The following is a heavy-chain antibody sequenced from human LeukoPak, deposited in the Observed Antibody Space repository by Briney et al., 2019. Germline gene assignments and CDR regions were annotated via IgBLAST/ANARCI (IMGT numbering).Heavy chain of an antibody. CDR2: IYYSGST. D-gene: IGHD3-22*01. CDR1: GGSISSGGYY. V-gene: IGHV4-31*03. Sequence: SRTLSLTCTVSGGSISSGGYYWSWIRQHPGKGLEWIGYIYYSGSTYYNPSLMSRLTISVDTSKNQFSLKLTSVTAADTAVYYCARAGDYDSSGYSSRDAFDIWGQGTMVTVSS. J-gene: IGHJ3*02. CDR3: ARAGDYDSSGYSSRDAFDI.